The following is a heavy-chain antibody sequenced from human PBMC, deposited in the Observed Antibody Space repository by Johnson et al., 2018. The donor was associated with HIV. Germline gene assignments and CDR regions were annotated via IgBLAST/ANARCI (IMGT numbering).Heavy chain of an antibody. V-gene: IGHV3-30*14. J-gene: IGHJ3*02. Sequence: QVQLVESGGGVVRPGRSLRLSCAASGFTFSSYAMHWVRQAPGKGLEWVAVISYDGSNKYYAAPVKGRFTISRDNSKNTLYLQMNSLRAEDTAVYYCARDRAWNYEGAFDIWGQGTMVTVSS. CDR2: ISYDGSNK. CDR3: ARDRAWNYEGAFDI. D-gene: IGHD1-7*01. CDR1: GFTFSSYA.